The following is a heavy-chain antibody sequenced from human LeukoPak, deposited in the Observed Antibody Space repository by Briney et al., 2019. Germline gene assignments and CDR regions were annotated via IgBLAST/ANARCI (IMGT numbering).Heavy chain of an antibody. J-gene: IGHJ4*02. CDR2: ISSNGGST. D-gene: IGHD6-19*01. Sequence: GGSLRLSCAASGFTFSSYAMHWVRQAPGKGLKYVSAISSNGGSTYYANSVKGRFTISRDNSKNTLYLQMGSLRAEDMAVYYCASLSKGGWYDYWGQGTLVTVSS. CDR1: GFTFSSYA. CDR3: ASLSKGGWYDY. V-gene: IGHV3-64*01.